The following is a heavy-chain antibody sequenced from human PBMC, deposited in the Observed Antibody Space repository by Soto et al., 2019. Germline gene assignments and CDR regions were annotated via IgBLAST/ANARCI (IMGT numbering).Heavy chain of an antibody. J-gene: IGHJ3*01. CDR2: ISWNSETT. Sequence: EMELVESGGALVQPGRSLRLSCAASGFTFHDHAMHWVRQVPGKGLEWISGISWNSETTRYAESVKGRFTISRDNAKNSLDLQMNSLRVEDTALYYCAKDKAAAGAFNAFDVWGQGTMVTVSS. CDR3: AKDKAAAGAFNAFDV. D-gene: IGHD6-13*01. V-gene: IGHV3-9*01. CDR1: GFTFHDHA.